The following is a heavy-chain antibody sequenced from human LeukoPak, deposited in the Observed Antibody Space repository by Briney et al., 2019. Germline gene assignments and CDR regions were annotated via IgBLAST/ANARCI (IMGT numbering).Heavy chain of an antibody. Sequence: SETLSLTCAVYGGSFSGYYWSWIRQPPGKGLEWIGEINHSGSTNYNPSLNSRVTISVDTSKNQFSLKLSSVTAAGTAVYYCARGGGYSYGALVDYWGEGTLVTGSS. CDR1: GGSFSGYY. CDR2: INHSGST. D-gene: IGHD5-18*01. V-gene: IGHV4-34*01. J-gene: IGHJ4*02. CDR3: ARGGGYSYGALVDY.